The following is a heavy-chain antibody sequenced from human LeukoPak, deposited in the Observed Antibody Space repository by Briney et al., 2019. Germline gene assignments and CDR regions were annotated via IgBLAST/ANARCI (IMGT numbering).Heavy chain of an antibody. CDR1: GGSISSSSHS. V-gene: IGHV4-39*01. D-gene: IGHD6-13*01. CDR2: MYYSGNT. Sequence: SETLSLTCTVSGGSISSSSHSWGWIRQPPGKGLEWIGSMYYSGNTYYNSSLKSRLTISVDTSKDQFSLKVTSVTAADTAVYYCARTYGSSGLGYFDLWGRGTLVTVSS. J-gene: IGHJ2*01. CDR3: ARTYGSSGLGYFDL.